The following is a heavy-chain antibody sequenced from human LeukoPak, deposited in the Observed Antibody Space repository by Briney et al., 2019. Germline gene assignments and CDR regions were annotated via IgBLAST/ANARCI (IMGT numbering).Heavy chain of an antibody. CDR1: GGSISSSNW. J-gene: IGHJ4*02. V-gene: IGHV4-4*02. CDR3: ATRGGGAVLPLSWYGSHYFDY. D-gene: IGHD6-13*01. Sequence: PSETLSLTCAVSGGSISSSNWWSWVRQPPGKGLEWIGEIYHSGSTNYNPSLKSRVTISVDKSKNQFSLKLSSVTAADTAVYYCATRGGGAVLPLSWYGSHYFDYWGQGTLVTVSS. CDR2: IYHSGST.